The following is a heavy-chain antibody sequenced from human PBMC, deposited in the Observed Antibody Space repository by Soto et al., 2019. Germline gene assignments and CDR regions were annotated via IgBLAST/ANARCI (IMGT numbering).Heavy chain of an antibody. CDR1: GFTFSSYG. V-gene: IGHV3-33*01. J-gene: IGHJ6*03. CDR3: ARDQDYYGSGSYRYYYYYMDV. CDR2: IWYDGSNK. D-gene: IGHD3-10*01. Sequence: QVQLVESGGGVVQPGRSLRLSCAASGFTFSSYGMHWVRQAPGKGLEWVAVIWYDGSNKYYADSMKGRFTISRDNSKNTLYLQMNSLRAEDTAVYYCARDQDYYGSGSYRYYYYYMDVWGKGTTVTVSS.